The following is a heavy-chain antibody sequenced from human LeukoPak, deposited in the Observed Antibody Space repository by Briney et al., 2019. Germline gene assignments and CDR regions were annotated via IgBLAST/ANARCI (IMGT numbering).Heavy chain of an antibody. V-gene: IGHV4-39*01. CDR1: GGSISSSSYY. CDR3: ARLLRWLYYFHY. D-gene: IGHD4-23*01. Sequence: SETLSLTCTVSGGSISSSSYYWGWIRQPPGKGLEWIGSIYYSGSTDYNPSLKSRVTISVDTSKNQFSLKLSSVTAADTAVYYCARLLRWLYYFHYWGQGTLVTVSS. CDR2: IYYSGST. J-gene: IGHJ4*02.